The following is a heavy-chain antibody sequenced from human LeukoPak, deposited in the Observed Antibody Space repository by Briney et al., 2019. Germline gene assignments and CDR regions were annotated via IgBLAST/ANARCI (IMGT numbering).Heavy chain of an antibody. V-gene: IGHV3-7*05. CDR2: IKQDGSEK. J-gene: IGHJ4*02. CDR1: GFTFSNYW. D-gene: IGHD3-10*01. Sequence: GGSLRLCCAASGFTFSNYWMSWVRQAPGKGLEWVANIKQDGSEKYYVDSVKGRFTISRDNAKNSLYLQMNSLRAEDTAVYYCARGMFYYGSGSDTGDYWGQGTLVTVSS. CDR3: ARGMFYYGSGSDTGDY.